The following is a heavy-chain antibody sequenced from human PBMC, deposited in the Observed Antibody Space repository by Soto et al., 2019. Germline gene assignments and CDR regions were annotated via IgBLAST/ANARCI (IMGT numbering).Heavy chain of an antibody. CDR2: IYPGDSDN. V-gene: IGHV5-51*01. CDR1: GYSFTSYW. D-gene: IGHD6-19*01. Sequence: GESLKISCKGSGYSFTSYWIGWVRQMPGKGLEWMGIIYPGDSDNRYSPSFQGQVTISDDKSISTAYLQWSSLKASDTAMYYCAVPTHPYSSDSFDYWGQGTLVTVSS. CDR3: AVPTHPYSSDSFDY. J-gene: IGHJ4*02.